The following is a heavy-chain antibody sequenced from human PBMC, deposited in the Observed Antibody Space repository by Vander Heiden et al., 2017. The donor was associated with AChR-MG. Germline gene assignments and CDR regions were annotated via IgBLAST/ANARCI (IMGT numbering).Heavy chain of an antibody. CDR3: ARVEGRFSGYSPIYYYYGMDV. D-gene: IGHD3-22*01. Sequence: QVQLQQWGAGLLKPSETLSLTCAVYGGSFSGYYWSWIRQPPGKGLEWIGEINHSGSTNYNPSLKSRVTISVDTSKNQFSLKLSSVTAADTAVYYCARVEGRFSGYSPIYYYYGMDVWGQGTTVTVSS. CDR2: INHSGST. CDR1: GGSFSGYY. J-gene: IGHJ6*02. V-gene: IGHV4-34*01.